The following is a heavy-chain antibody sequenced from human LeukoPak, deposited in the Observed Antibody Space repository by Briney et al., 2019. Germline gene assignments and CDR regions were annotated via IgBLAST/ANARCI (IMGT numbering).Heavy chain of an antibody. CDR2: ISAYNGNT. Sequence: ASVKVSCKASGYTFTSYGISWVRQAPGQGLEWMGWISAYNGNTNYAQKLQGRVTMTTDTSTSTAYMELSRLRSDDTAVYYCAREGVIAVAGSGDYYYYYMDVWGKGTTVTVSS. CDR1: GYTFTSYG. J-gene: IGHJ6*03. V-gene: IGHV1-18*01. D-gene: IGHD6-19*01. CDR3: AREGVIAVAGSGDYYYYYMDV.